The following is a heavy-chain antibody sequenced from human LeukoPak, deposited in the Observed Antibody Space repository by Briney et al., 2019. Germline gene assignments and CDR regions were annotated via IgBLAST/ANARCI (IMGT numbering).Heavy chain of an antibody. J-gene: IGHJ4*02. V-gene: IGHV3-7*01. CDR1: GFIFGAYW. Sequence: GGSLRLSCAASGFIFGAYWMTWVRQAPGKGLEWVANIKQDGSEKYYMDSVKGRFTISRDDAKKSLFLQMNSLTAEDTALYYCVRSLERFGTRDYWGQGTLVTVSS. CDR2: IKQDGSEK. D-gene: IGHD3-10*01. CDR3: VRSLERFGTRDY.